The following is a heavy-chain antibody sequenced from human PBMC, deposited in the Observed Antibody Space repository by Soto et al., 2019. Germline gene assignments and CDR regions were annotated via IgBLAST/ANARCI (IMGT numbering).Heavy chain of an antibody. CDR1: GDSVSSNSAA. D-gene: IGHD6-6*01. CDR2: TYYRSKWYN. Sequence: PSQTLSLTCAISGDSVSSNSAAWNWIRQSPSRGLEWLGRTYYRSKWYNDYAVSVKSRITINPDTSKNQFSLQLNSVTPEDTAVYYCARDREYSSSSLYQYYGMDVWGQGTSVTVSS. V-gene: IGHV6-1*01. CDR3: ARDREYSSSSLYQYYGMDV. J-gene: IGHJ6*02.